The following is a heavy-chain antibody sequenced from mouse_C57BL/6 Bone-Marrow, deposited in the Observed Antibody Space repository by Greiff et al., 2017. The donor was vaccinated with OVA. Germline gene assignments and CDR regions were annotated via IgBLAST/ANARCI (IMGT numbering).Heavy chain of an antibody. J-gene: IGHJ2*01. Sequence: VKLQESGAELVKPGASVKLSCKASGYTFTSYWMQWVKQRPGQGLEWIGEIDPSDSYTNYNQKFKGKATLTVDTSSSTAYMQLSSLTSEDSAVYYCASGTGTRYFDYWGQGTTLTVSS. CDR2: IDPSDSYT. CDR3: ASGTGTRYFDY. CDR1: GYTFTSYW. D-gene: IGHD4-1*01. V-gene: IGHV1-50*01.